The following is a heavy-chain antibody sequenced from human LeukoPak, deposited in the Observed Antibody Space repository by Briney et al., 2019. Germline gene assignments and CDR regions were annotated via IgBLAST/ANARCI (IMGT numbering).Heavy chain of an antibody. D-gene: IGHD2-2*01. Sequence: GGSLRLSCAASGFTFSSYAMSWVRQAPGKGLEWVSAISGSGGSTYYAASVKGWFTISRDNSKNTLYLQMDSLRAEDTAVYYCAKESELLCGGWFDAWGQGTLVTESS. V-gene: IGHV3-23*01. CDR2: ISGSGGST. CDR3: AKESELLCGGWFDA. J-gene: IGHJ5*02. CDR1: GFTFSSYA.